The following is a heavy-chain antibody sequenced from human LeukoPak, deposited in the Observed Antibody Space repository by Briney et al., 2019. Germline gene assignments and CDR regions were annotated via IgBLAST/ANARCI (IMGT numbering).Heavy chain of an antibody. CDR2: ISSSSSYT. V-gene: IGHV3-11*05. CDR3: AREVSYYDSSGYYGGNWFDP. CDR1: GFTFSDYY. J-gene: IGHJ5*02. Sequence: KPGGSLGLSCAASGFTFSDYYMSWIRQAPGKGLEWVSYISSSSSYTNYADSVKGRFTISRDNAKNSLYLQMNSLRAEDTAVYYCAREVSYYDSSGYYGGNWFDPWGQGTLVTVSS. D-gene: IGHD3-22*01.